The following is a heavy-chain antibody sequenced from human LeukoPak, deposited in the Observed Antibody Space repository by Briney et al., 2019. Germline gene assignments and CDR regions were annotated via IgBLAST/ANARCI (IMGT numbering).Heavy chain of an antibody. CDR2: ISYDGSNK. J-gene: IGHJ4*02. CDR1: RFTLSSYG. Sequence: GGSLRLPCAASRFTLSSYGMHWVRQAPGKGLEGVAVISYDGSNKYYADSVKGRFTNSRDNSKNTLYLQMNSLTAEDTAGYYCAIAHYSNNWYGSPDYWGQGTLVTDSS. CDR3: AIAHYSNNWYGSPDY. D-gene: IGHD6-13*01. V-gene: IGHV3-30*03.